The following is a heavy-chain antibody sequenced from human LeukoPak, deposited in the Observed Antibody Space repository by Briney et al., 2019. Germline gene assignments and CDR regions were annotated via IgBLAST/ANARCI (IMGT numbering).Heavy chain of an antibody. J-gene: IGHJ4*02. CDR1: GYTLTELS. CDR3: ARRFLGYCSSTSCYGGVYFDY. D-gene: IGHD2-2*01. Sequence: ASVKVSCKVSGYTLTELSMHWVRQAPGKGLEWMGGFDPEDGETIYAQKFQGRVTMTEDTSTDTAYMELSSLRSEDTAVYYCARRFLGYCSSTSCYGGVYFDYWGQGTLVTVSS. CDR2: FDPEDGET. V-gene: IGHV1-24*01.